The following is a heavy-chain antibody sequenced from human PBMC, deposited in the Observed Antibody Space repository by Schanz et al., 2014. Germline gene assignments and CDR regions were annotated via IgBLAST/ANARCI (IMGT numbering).Heavy chain of an antibody. V-gene: IGHV3-11*03. CDR2: ISDSGTYT. CDR1: GFVFGDYY. CDR3: AASSGWHPSTDY. J-gene: IGHJ4*02. Sequence: VQLLESGGGLVQPGGSLRLSCAASGFVFGDYYMTWIRQAPGKGLEWLSYISDSGTYTNYADSVKGRFTISRDNAKSSLYVQMNRLRVEDAAVYYCAASSGWHPSTDYWGQGTLVTVSS. D-gene: IGHD6-19*01.